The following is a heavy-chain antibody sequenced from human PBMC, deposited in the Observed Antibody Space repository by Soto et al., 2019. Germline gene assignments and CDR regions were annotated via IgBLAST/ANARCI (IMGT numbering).Heavy chain of an antibody. V-gene: IGHV1-8*01. Sequence: GASVKVSCKASGYTFTSYDINWVRQATGQGLEWMGWMNPNSGNTGYAQKFQGRVTMTRNTSISTAYMELSSLRSEDTAVYYCARFSPSFSSWPYYYYYGMDVWGQGTTVTVSS. J-gene: IGHJ6*02. CDR1: GYTFTSYD. CDR3: ARFSPSFSSWPYYYYYGMDV. CDR2: MNPNSGNT. D-gene: IGHD6-13*01.